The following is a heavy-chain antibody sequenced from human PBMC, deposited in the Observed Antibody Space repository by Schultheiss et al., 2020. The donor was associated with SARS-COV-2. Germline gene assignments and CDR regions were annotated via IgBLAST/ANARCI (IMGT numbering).Heavy chain of an antibody. CDR1: GFTFSSYA. D-gene: IGHD6-6*01. Sequence: GGSLRLSCAASGFTFSSYAMHWVRQAPGKGLEWVAVISYDGSNKYYADSVKGRFTISRDNSKNTLYLQMNSLRAEDTAVYYCARDLYSSSSKGPYWGQGTLVTVSS. CDR2: ISYDGSNK. CDR3: ARDLYSSSSKGPY. J-gene: IGHJ4*02. V-gene: IGHV3-30*01.